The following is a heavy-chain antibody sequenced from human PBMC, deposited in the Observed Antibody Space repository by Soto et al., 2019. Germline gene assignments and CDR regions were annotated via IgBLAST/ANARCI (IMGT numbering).Heavy chain of an antibody. D-gene: IGHD3-10*01. Sequence: QVPLVQSGAEVKKPGSSVTVSCKASGGTFSSYAIHWVRQAPGQGLEWMGGIIPMYGPAKYAQRFQGRVTITADESTTTVYMELTSLTSEDTAVYYCARVTLMVRGVIDNGFDAWGHGTLVTVSS. CDR3: ARVTLMVRGVIDNGFDA. CDR1: GGTFSSYA. V-gene: IGHV1-69*01. CDR2: IIPMYGPA. J-gene: IGHJ5*01.